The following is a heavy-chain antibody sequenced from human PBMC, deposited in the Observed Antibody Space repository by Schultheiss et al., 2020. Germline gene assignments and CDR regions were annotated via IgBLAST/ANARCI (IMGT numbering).Heavy chain of an antibody. V-gene: IGHV4-34*01. CDR1: GGSFSGYY. J-gene: IGHJ5*02. CDR2: INHSGST. CDR3: ARKGLYNWFDP. Sequence: SETLSLTCAVYGGSFSGYYWSWIRQPPGKGLEWIGEINHSGSTNYNPSLKSRVTISVDTSKNQFSLKLSSVTAADTAVYYCARKGLYNWFDPWGQGTLGTVAS.